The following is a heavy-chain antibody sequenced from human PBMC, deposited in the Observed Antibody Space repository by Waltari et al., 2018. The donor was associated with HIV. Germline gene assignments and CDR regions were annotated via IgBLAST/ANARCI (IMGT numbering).Heavy chain of an antibody. CDR3: ATSYYFNMDV. V-gene: IGHV5-51*01. CDR2: IIPGDAAT. J-gene: IGHJ6*02. CDR1: GYRFNNYW. Sequence: EVQLVQSGAEVKKPGESLKISCKGSGYRFNNYWIGGLRQMPGKGLALMGIIIPGDAATIYSPSFQGQVTISVDKAISTAYLQWSSLKASDTAMYFCATSYYFNMDVWGQGTTVTVSS.